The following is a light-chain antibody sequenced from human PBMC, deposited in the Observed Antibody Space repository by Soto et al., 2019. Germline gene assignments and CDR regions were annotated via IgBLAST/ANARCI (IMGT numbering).Light chain of an antibody. Sequence: QPVLTQPPSVSGAPGQRVTISCTGSGSNIGAGYDVHWYQQLPGTAPKLLIYANSARPSGVPDRFSGSKSGTSASLAITGLQAEDEADYYCQSYDSSLSGRVVFGGGTKLTVL. CDR1: GSNIGAGYD. V-gene: IGLV1-40*01. CDR2: ANS. CDR3: QSYDSSLSGRVV. J-gene: IGLJ2*01.